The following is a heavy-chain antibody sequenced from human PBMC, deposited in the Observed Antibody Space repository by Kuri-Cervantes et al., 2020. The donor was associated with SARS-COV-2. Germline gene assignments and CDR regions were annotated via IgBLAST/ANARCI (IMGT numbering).Heavy chain of an antibody. CDR3: ARGYTIFGVVGYFDL. CDR2: INPNSGGT. D-gene: IGHD3-3*01. Sequence: ASVKVSCKASGYTFTGYYMHWVRQAPGQGLEWMGWINPNSGGTNYAQKFQGRVTMTRDTSISTAYMELSRLRSDDTAVYYGARGYTIFGVVGYFDLWGRGTLVTVSS. CDR1: GYTFTGYY. V-gene: IGHV1-2*02. J-gene: IGHJ2*01.